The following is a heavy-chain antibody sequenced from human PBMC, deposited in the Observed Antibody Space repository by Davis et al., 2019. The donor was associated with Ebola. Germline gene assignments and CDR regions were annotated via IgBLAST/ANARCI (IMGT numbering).Heavy chain of an antibody. J-gene: IGHJ4*02. D-gene: IGHD3-3*01. CDR1: GFTFNNYG. Sequence: PGGSLRLSCVASGFTFNNYGIQWVRQAPGKGLEWVTIISYDGNKKYYADPVKGRFSISRDNSKNTVYLQMDSLRTEDTAVYYCARDDQEWLPHYWGQGTLVTVSS. CDR2: ISYDGNKK. CDR3: ARDDQEWLPHY. V-gene: IGHV3-30*03.